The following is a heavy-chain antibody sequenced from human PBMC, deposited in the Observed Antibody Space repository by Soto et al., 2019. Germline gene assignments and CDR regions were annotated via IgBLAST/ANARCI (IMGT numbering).Heavy chain of an antibody. J-gene: IGHJ3*02. D-gene: IGHD2-2*01. V-gene: IGHV1-3*01. CDR1: GYTFTNYA. CDR2: INAGNGNT. Sequence: QVQLVQSGAEVKKPGASVKVSCKASGYTFTNYAMHWVRQAPGQRPEWMGWINAGNGNTKFSQRFQGRVTITRDTSANIASMELSSLTSEDTAVYYCAIAGFCSTTSCSDAFDIWGQGTLVTVSS. CDR3: AIAGFCSTTSCSDAFDI.